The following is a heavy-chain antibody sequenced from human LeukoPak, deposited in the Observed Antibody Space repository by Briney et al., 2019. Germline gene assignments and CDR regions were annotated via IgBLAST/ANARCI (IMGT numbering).Heavy chain of an antibody. CDR2: IYYSGST. Sequence: PSETLSLTCTVSGGSISSSSYYWGWIRQPPGKGLEWIGSIYYSGSTYYSPSLKSRVTISVDTSKNQFSLKLSSVTAADTAVYYCARGWEVLLLTHWGQGTLVTVSS. CDR1: GGSISSSSYY. V-gene: IGHV4-39*07. D-gene: IGHD1-26*01. J-gene: IGHJ4*02. CDR3: ARGWEVLLLTH.